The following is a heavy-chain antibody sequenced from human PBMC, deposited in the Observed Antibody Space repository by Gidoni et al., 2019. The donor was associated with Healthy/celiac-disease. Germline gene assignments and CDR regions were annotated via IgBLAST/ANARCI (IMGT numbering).Heavy chain of an antibody. V-gene: IGHV4-31*03. Sequence: QVQLQESGPGLVKLSQTLSLTCTVSGGSISSGGYYWSWIRQHPGKGLEWIGYIYYSGSTYYNPSLKSRFTISVDTSKNQFSLKLSSVTAADTAVYYCARVSGYQLPTLVYFDYWGQGTLVTVSS. J-gene: IGHJ4*02. D-gene: IGHD2-2*01. CDR2: IYYSGST. CDR1: GGSISSGGYY. CDR3: ARVSGYQLPTLVYFDY.